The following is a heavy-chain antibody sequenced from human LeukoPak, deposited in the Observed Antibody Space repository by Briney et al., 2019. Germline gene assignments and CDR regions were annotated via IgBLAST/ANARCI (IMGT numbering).Heavy chain of an antibody. J-gene: IGHJ6*02. CDR1: GGSISSSSYY. V-gene: IGHV4-39*01. CDR3: ARHPTTTYYFGFRNNDCLLDV. CDR2: IFYSGSGTT. Sequence: SETLSLTCTVSGGSISSSSYYWAWIRQPPGKGLEWVGIIFYSGSGTTYYNPSLERRLTITVDTSKNQFFLNLRSVTAADTAIYYCARHPTTTYYFGFRNNDCLLDVWGQGTTVTVSS. D-gene: IGHD3-10*01.